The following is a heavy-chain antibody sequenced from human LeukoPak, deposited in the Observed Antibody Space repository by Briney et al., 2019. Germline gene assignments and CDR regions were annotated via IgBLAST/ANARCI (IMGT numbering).Heavy chain of an antibody. D-gene: IGHD6-13*01. V-gene: IGHV1-2*02. CDR3: ARDYSSSWYSLYYFDY. Sequence: GASVKVSCKASGYTFTGYYMHWVRHAPGQGLEWMGWINPNSGGTNYAQKFQGRVTMTRDTSISTAYMELSRPRSDDTAVYYCARDYSSSWYSLYYFDYWGQGTLVTVSS. J-gene: IGHJ4*02. CDR1: GYTFTGYY. CDR2: INPNSGGT.